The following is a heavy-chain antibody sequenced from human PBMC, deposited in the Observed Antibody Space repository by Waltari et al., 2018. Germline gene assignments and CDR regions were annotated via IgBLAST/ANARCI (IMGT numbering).Heavy chain of an antibody. CDR2: ISSSSSTV. J-gene: IGHJ4*02. CDR3: AREYYTHFDY. CDR1: GFNFSSYI. Sequence: EVHLVQSGGGLVQPGGSLRLSCAAHGFNFSSYIMDWFRPAPGKGLEWVSYISSSSSTVYYADSVKGRFTISRDNAKNSLYLQMNSLRAEDTAVYYCAREYYTHFDYWGQGTLVTVSS. V-gene: IGHV3-48*01. D-gene: IGHD3-10*01.